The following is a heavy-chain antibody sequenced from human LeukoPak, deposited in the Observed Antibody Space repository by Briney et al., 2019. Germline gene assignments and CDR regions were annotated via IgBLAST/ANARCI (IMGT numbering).Heavy chain of an antibody. V-gene: IGHV1-18*01. CDR2: ISAYNGNT. CDR3: AICFNYWYFDL. Sequence: ASVKVSCKASGCTFTSYGISWVRQAPGQGLEWMGWISAYNGNTNYAQKLQGRVTMTTDTSTSTAYMELRSLRSDDTAVYYCAICFNYWYFDLWGRGTLGTVSS. D-gene: IGHD2-15*01. CDR1: GCTFTSYG. J-gene: IGHJ2*01.